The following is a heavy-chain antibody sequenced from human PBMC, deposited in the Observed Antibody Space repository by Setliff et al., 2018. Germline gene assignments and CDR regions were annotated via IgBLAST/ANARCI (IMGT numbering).Heavy chain of an antibody. D-gene: IGHD3-3*01. CDR1: GYSIGSDYF. V-gene: IGHV4-38-2*01. CDR3: ARRETYYNFWSGYYAY. Sequence: SETLSLTCRVSGYSIGSDYFWAWVRQPPGKGLEWIGSIYYSGSTYYNPSLKSRVTISVDTSNNQFSLKLSSVTAADTAVYYCARRETYYNFWSGYYAYWGQGTLVTVSS. CDR2: IYYSGST. J-gene: IGHJ4*02.